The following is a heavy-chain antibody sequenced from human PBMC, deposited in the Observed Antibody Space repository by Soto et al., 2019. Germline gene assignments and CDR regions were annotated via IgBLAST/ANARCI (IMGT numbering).Heavy chain of an antibody. CDR1: GGTFSPYT. D-gene: IGHD3-16*01. J-gene: IGHJ4*02. V-gene: IGHV1-69*08. Sequence: QVQLVQSGAEVKKPGSSVKVSCKASGGTFSPYTINWERQAPGQGREGMGRIIPFHGVTNYEQKFQARVTITAEKSTSTASMALIGMRFEDTAMYYCTIDWELTVSTLSVGGFWGRGTLVTVSS. CDR2: IIPFHGVT. CDR3: TIDWELTVSTLSVGGF.